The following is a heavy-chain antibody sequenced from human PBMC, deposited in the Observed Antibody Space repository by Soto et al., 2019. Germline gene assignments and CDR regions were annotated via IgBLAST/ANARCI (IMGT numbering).Heavy chain of an antibody. CDR1: GGSISSYY. J-gene: IGHJ4*02. V-gene: IGHV4-59*01. CDR3: ARVMDSAAVDY. CDR2: IYYSGST. D-gene: IGHD5-18*01. Sequence: SETLSLTCTVSGGSISSYYWSWIRQPPGKGLEWIGYIYYSGSTNYNPSLKSRVTISVDTSKNQFSLKLSSLRSEDTAVYYCARVMDSAAVDYWGQGTLVTVSS.